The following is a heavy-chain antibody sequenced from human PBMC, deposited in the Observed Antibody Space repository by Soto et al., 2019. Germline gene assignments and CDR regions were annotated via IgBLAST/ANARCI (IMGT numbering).Heavy chain of an antibody. J-gene: IGHJ6*02. Sequence: GASVKVSCKASGGTFSSYAISWVRQAPGQGLEWMGGIIPIFGTANYAQKFQGRVTITADESTSTAYMELSSLRSEDTAVYYCARRAVDGVYNCYYGMDVWGQGTTVTVSS. D-gene: IGHD6-19*01. V-gene: IGHV1-69*13. CDR1: GGTFSSYA. CDR2: IIPIFGTA. CDR3: ARRAVDGVYNCYYGMDV.